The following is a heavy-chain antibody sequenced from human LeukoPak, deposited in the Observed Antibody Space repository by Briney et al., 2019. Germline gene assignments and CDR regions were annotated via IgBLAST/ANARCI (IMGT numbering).Heavy chain of an antibody. CDR2: IDWDDDK. V-gene: IGHV2-70*11. D-gene: IGHD3-10*01. CDR3: ARTAITMVRGANDY. Sequence: SGPALVKPTQTLTLTCTFSGFSLSNSGMCVSWIRQPPGKALEWLARIDWDDDKYYSTSLKTRLTISKDTSKNQVVLTMTNMDPVDTATYYCARTAITMVRGANDYWGQGTLVTVSS. CDR1: GFSLSNSGMC. J-gene: IGHJ4*02.